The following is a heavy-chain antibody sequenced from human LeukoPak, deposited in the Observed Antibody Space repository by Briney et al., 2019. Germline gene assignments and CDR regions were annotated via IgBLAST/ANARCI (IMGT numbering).Heavy chain of an antibody. CDR3: ARERQPITAMADY. V-gene: IGHV3-21*01. CDR2: ISSSSSYI. CDR1: GFTFSSCT. D-gene: IGHD5-18*01. J-gene: IGHJ4*02. Sequence: PGGSLRLSCAASGFTFSSCTMNWVRQAPGKGLEWVSSISSSSSYIYYADSVKGRFTISRDNAKNSLYLQMNSLRAEDTAVYYCARERQPITAMADYWGQGTLLTVSS.